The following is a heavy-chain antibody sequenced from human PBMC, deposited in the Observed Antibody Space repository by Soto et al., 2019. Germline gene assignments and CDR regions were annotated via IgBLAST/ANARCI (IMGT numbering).Heavy chain of an antibody. CDR1: GFTFNSYW. Sequence: LRLSCVTSGFTFNSYWMSWVRQTPGQGLECVARINHDGSDKNYVDSVKGRFTISRDNAKNSLFLQMNSLRADDTAVYYCTTLSWDASDWHWGLGALVTVSS. D-gene: IGHD6-19*01. CDR2: INHDGSDK. J-gene: IGHJ4*02. CDR3: TTLSWDASDWH. V-gene: IGHV3-7*03.